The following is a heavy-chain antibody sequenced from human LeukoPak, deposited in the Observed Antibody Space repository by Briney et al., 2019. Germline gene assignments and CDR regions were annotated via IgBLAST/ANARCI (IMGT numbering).Heavy chain of an antibody. CDR1: GFTFSGYP. J-gene: IGHJ6*02. CDR3: ARVWIFGVAYYYYGMDV. CDR2: ISYDGSNK. Sequence: GGSLRLSCAASGFTFSGYPIHWVRQAPGKGLEWVAVISYDGSNKYYADSVKGRFTISRDNAKNSLYLQMNSLRAEDTAVYYCARVWIFGVAYYYYGMDVWGQGTTVTVSS. V-gene: IGHV3-30-3*01. D-gene: IGHD3-3*01.